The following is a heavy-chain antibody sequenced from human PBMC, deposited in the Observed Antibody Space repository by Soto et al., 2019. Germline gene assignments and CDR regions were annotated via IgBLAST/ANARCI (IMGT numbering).Heavy chain of an antibody. CDR1: GFTFSSYT. D-gene: IGHD3-10*01. V-gene: IGHV3-21*01. Sequence: EVQLVESGGGLVKPGGALRLSCAASGFTFSSYTMSWVRQAPGKGLEWVSSISSSSTYIYYADSVKGRFTISRDNAENSLYLQMNSLRAEDTAVYYCARDNGEFDPWGQGTLVTVSS. J-gene: IGHJ5*02. CDR2: ISSSSTYI. CDR3: ARDNGEFDP.